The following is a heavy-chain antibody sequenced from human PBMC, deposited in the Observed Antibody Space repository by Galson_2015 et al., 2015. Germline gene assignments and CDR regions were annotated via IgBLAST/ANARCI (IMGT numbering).Heavy chain of an antibody. Sequence: TLSLTCTVSGGSISSGGYYWSWIRQHPGKGLEWFGYISYSGSTYYNPSLKSRVTMSVDTSKNQFSLKVSSVTAADTAVYYCARTWIQLGGGYFDHWGQGTL. CDR2: ISYSGST. J-gene: IGHJ4*02. V-gene: IGHV4-31*03. CDR1: GGSISSGGYY. D-gene: IGHD5-18*01. CDR3: ARTWIQLGGGYFDH.